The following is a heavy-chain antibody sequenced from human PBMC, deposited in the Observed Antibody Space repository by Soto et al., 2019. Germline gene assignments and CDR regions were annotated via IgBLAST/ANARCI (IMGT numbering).Heavy chain of an antibody. CDR3: AKGRGGFAGGWEYFDY. Sequence: EVQLLESGGGLIQPGGSLRLSCAPSGFIFSSYTMGWVRQAPGRGLEWVASISGRGDATYYADSVRGRFTISRDNSENTLYLQMNNLNAEDTAFYYCAKGRGGFAGGWEYFDYWGQGALVTVSS. V-gene: IGHV3-23*01. CDR2: ISGRGDAT. D-gene: IGHD6-19*01. J-gene: IGHJ4*02. CDR1: GFIFSSYT.